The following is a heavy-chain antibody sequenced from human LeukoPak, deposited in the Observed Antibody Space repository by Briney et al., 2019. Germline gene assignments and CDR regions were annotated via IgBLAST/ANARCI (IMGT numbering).Heavy chain of an antibody. V-gene: IGHV4-59*01. Sequence: SETLSLTCTVSGGSISSYYWSWIRQPPGKGLEWIGYIHYSGSTNYNPSLKSRVTISVDTSKNQFSLKLSSVTAADTAVYYCARERPGTGQFDYWGQGTLVTVSS. D-gene: IGHD1-14*01. CDR1: GGSISSYY. CDR2: IHYSGST. J-gene: IGHJ4*02. CDR3: ARERPGTGQFDY.